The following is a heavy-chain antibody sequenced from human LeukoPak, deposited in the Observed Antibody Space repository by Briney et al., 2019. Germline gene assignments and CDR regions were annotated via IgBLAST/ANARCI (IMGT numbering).Heavy chain of an antibody. CDR2: IYYSGST. V-gene: IGHV4-59*01. CDR1: GGSISSYY. CDR3: ARRGYYYDSSGYYWFDP. Sequence: SETLSLTCTISGGSISSYYWNWIRQPPGKGLEWIGYIYYSGSTNYNPSLKSRVTISINTSKNQFSLKLSSVTAADTAVYYCARRGYYYDSSGYYWFDPWGQGTLVTVSS. J-gene: IGHJ5*02. D-gene: IGHD3-22*01.